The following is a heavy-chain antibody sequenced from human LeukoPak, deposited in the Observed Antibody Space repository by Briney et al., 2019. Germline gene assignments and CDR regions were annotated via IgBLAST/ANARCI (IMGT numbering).Heavy chain of an antibody. CDR3: ARDSSTGRYGPFDN. V-gene: IGHV3-66*01. D-gene: IGHD1-26*01. Sequence: GGSLRLSCVVSGFSVRTSYMAWVRQAPGKGLEWVSVIYTGGGTHYVDSVKGRFTISRDNSENTLYVQMNSLRPEDTAVYYCARDSSTGRYGPFDNWGQGTPVTVSS. CDR1: GFSVRTSY. J-gene: IGHJ4*02. CDR2: IYTGGGT.